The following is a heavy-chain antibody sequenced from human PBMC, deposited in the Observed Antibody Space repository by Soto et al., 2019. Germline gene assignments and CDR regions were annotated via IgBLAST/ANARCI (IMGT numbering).Heavy chain of an antibody. CDR1: GGTFSSYA. CDR2: IMPIIGTA. Sequence: QVQLVQSGAEVKKPGSSVKVSCKASGGTFSSYAMSWVRQRPGQGLEWMGGIMPIIGTANYAQKFQGRVRITADEYTRTAYMERSSLRSEYTAVYDWARGVYSSSYRLDYWGQGTLVTVSS. D-gene: IGHD6-6*01. V-gene: IGHV1-69*01. J-gene: IGHJ4*02. CDR3: ARGVYSSSYRLDY.